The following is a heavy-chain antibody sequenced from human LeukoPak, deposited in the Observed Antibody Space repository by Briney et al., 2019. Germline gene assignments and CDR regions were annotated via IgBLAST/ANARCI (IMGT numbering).Heavy chain of an antibody. V-gene: IGHV4-39*01. Sequence: PSETLSLTCTLSGGSISSSSYYWGWIRQPPAKGLEWIGSIYYSGSTYYNPSLKCRVTISVDTSKNQFSLKLSSVTAADTAVYYCANSRGLLWFGELYPSPFLYAFDIWGQGTMVTVSS. CDR3: ANSRGLLWFGELYPSPFLYAFDI. J-gene: IGHJ3*02. CDR1: GGSISSSSYY. CDR2: IYYSGST. D-gene: IGHD3-10*01.